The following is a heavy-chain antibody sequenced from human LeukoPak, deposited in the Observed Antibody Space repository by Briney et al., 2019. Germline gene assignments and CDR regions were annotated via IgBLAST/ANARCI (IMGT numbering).Heavy chain of an antibody. Sequence: SETLSLTCTVSGGSISSGDYYWSWIRQPPGKGLEWIGYIYYSGSTYYNPSLKSRVTISVDTSKNQFSLKLSSVTAADTAVYYCARVARSPLGRATFDYWGQGTLVTVSS. CDR1: GGSISSGDYY. V-gene: IGHV4-30-4*01. CDR3: ARVARSPLGRATFDY. D-gene: IGHD3-10*01. J-gene: IGHJ4*02. CDR2: IYYSGST.